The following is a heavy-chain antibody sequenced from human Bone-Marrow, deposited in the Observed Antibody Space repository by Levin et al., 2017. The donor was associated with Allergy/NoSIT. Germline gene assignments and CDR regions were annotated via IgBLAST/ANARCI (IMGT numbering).Heavy chain of an antibody. V-gene: IGHV1-2*02. D-gene: IGHD5-24*01. CDR3: ARGGAARHGYNPDFDY. CDR2: INPHTGGT. J-gene: IGHJ4*02. CDR1: GYTFTDYY. Sequence: ASVKVSCKASGYTFTDYYIHWVRQAPGQGLEWMGWINPHTGGTDYGQKFQGRVTMTRDTSINTVYMDLSSLTYADTFVYYCARGGAARHGYNPDFDYWGQGTLVTVSS.